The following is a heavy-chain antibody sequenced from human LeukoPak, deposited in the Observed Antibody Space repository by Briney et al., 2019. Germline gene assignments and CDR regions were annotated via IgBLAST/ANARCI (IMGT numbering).Heavy chain of an antibody. CDR1: GYTFTNYL. V-gene: IGHV1-46*01. Sequence: ASVKVSCKTSGYTFTNYLIHWVRRAPGLGHEWMGIINPRRGSTRYAQKFQDRVVVTRDTSTSTVYMELSSLRSDDTAVYYCTREGAAEAKNFDYWGQGTLVTVSS. CDR2: INPRRGST. J-gene: IGHJ4*02. CDR3: TREGAAEAKNFDY. D-gene: IGHD6-13*01.